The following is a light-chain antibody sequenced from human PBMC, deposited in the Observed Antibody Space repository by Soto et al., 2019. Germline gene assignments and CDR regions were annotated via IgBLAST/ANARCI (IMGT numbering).Light chain of an antibody. Sequence: VLTQSPGTLSLSPGERATLSLSAIQPVTSNFLAWYQEKPGQAPRLLIYGASSRATGIPDRFSGSGSGTDFTLTISRLEPEDFAVYYCRQYGRSLGFAFGGGTKVDI. J-gene: IGKJ4*01. CDR1: QPVTSNF. CDR2: GAS. CDR3: RQYGRSLGFA. V-gene: IGKV3-20*01.